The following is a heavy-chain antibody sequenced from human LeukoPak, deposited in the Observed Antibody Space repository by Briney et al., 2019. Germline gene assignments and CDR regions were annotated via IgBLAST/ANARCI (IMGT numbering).Heavy chain of an antibody. Sequence: PGGSLRLSCAASGFTFSSYAMHWVRQAPGKGLEWVAVISYDGSNKYYADSVKGRFTISRDNSKNTLYLQMNSLRAEDTAVYYCARDRQWLAPYPYYYYGMDVWGQGTTVTVSS. J-gene: IGHJ6*02. CDR3: ARDRQWLAPYPYYYYGMDV. V-gene: IGHV3-30-3*01. D-gene: IGHD6-19*01. CDR2: ISYDGSNK. CDR1: GFTFSSYA.